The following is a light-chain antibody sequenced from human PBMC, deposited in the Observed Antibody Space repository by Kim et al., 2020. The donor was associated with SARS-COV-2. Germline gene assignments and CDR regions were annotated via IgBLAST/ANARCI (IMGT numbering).Light chain of an antibody. CDR1: HSVSRW. V-gene: IGKV1-5*03. Sequence: DIQMTQSPSTLSASVGYRVTITCRASHSVSRWLAWYQQKPGKSPKLLIYRATDLESGIPSRFSGSGSETDFTLTISSLQPDDFATYYCQQYNNFSWSFGHGTKVDIK. J-gene: IGKJ1*01. CDR3: QQYNNFSWS. CDR2: RAT.